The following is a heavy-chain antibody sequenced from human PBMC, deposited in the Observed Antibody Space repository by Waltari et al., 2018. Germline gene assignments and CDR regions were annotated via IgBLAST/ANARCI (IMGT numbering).Heavy chain of an antibody. CDR1: GFTFSSYA. CDR3: SKNTLYLQMNSLRAEDTAVYYCAKDSWFGELLPYFDY. D-gene: IGHD2-15*01. J-gene: IGHJ4*02. CDR2: IGGSGGST. Sequence: EVQLLESGGGLVQPGGSLRLSCAASGFTFSSYAMSWVRQAPGKGLEWVPGIGGSGGSTDYADPGKGLEWVSAISGSGGSTYYADSVKGRFTISRDNSKNTLYLQMNSLRAEDTAVYYCAKDSWFGELLPYFDYWGQGTLVTVSS. V-gene: IGHV3-23*01.